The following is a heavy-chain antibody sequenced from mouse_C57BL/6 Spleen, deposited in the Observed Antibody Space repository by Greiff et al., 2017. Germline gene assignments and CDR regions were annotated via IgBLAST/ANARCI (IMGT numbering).Heavy chain of an antibody. CDR3: ASSDGSFAY. V-gene: IGHV1-69*01. CDR2: IDPSDSYT. J-gene: IGHJ3*01. Sequence: QLQQPGAELVMPGASVKLSCKASGYTFTSYWMHWVKQRPGQGLEWIGEIDPSDSYTNYNQKFKGKSTLTVDKSSSTAYMQLSSLTSEDSAVYYCASSDGSFAYWGQRTLVTVSA. CDR1: GYTFTSYW. D-gene: IGHD2-3*01.